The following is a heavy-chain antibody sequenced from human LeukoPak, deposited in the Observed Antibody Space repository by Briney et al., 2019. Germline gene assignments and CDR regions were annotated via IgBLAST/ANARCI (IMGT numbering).Heavy chain of an antibody. Sequence: ASVKVSCKASGYTFTGYYMHWVRQAPGQALEWMGWINPNSGGTNYAQKFQGRVTMTRDTSISTAYMELSRLRSDDTAVYYCARDHDVAVAGTVFGYWGQGTLVTVSS. CDR2: INPNSGGT. CDR3: ARDHDVAVAGTVFGY. J-gene: IGHJ4*02. CDR1: GYTFTGYY. V-gene: IGHV1-2*02. D-gene: IGHD6-19*01.